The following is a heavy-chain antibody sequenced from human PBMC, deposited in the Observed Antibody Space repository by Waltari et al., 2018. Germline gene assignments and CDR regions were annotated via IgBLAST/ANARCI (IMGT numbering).Heavy chain of an antibody. V-gene: IGHV1-18*01. Sequence: QVQLVQSGVEVKIPGASVKVSCKASGYTFTSYGISWARQAPGQGLEWMGWISAYKGNTTYAQKLQGRVTMTTDTSTSTAYMELRSLRSDDTAVYYCARRLFSSTMHVDWYFDLWGRGTLVTVSS. J-gene: IGHJ2*01. CDR2: ISAYKGNT. CDR1: GYTFTSYG. D-gene: IGHD6-13*01. CDR3: ARRLFSSTMHVDWYFDL.